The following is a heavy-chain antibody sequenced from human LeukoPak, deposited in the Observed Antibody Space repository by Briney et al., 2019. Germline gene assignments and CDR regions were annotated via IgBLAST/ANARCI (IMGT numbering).Heavy chain of an antibody. V-gene: IGHV3-66*01. CDR2: LYSDGSP. D-gene: IGHD2-15*01. CDR3: AKAEDAAVYYYYGMGV. CDR1: GFTVGTHY. J-gene: IGHJ6*02. Sequence: GGSLRLSCLASGFTVGTHYVTWVRQAPGRGLEWVAVLYSDGSPYYADSVKGRFIISRDNSKNTLYLEMNGLRLEDTAMYYCAKAEDAAVYYYYGMGVWGQGTTVIVS.